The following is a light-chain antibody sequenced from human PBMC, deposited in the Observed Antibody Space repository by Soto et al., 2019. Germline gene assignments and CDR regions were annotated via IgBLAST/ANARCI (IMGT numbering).Light chain of an antibody. J-gene: IGKJ1*01. CDR3: QQYNSYSRT. Sequence: DIQMTQSPSTLSASVGDRVTITCRASQSISSWLAWYQQKPGKAPKLLIYKASSLESGVPSRFSGSGSGTDFTLTISSLQPDDFATDYCQQYNSYSRTFGQGPKVEIK. CDR1: QSISSW. V-gene: IGKV1-5*03. CDR2: KAS.